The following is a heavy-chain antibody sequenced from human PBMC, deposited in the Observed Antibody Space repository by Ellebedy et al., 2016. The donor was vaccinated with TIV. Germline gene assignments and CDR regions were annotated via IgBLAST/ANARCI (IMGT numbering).Heavy chain of an antibody. Sequence: AASVKVSCKASGYTFTTYYIHWVRQPPGQGLEWMGVIYPSAGSTDYAQRFQGRVTLTRDTSTSTVYMDLSSLRCEDTAVYYFARGVTESGNDAFDIWGQGTVVTVSS. J-gene: IGHJ3*02. D-gene: IGHD4-23*01. V-gene: IGHV1-46*01. CDR2: IYPSAGST. CDR1: GYTFTTYY. CDR3: ARGVTESGNDAFDI.